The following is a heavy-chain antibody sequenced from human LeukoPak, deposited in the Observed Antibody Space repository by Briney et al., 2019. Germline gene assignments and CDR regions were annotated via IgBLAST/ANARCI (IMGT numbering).Heavy chain of an antibody. CDR3: ARSLYRDAFDI. D-gene: IGHD4-11*01. Sequence: SETLSLTCTVSGGSISIYYWSWIRQPPGKGLEWIGYIYYSGSTNYNPSLKSRVTISVDTSKNQFSLKLSSVTAADTAVYYCARSLYRDAFDIWGQGTMVTVSS. CDR2: IYYSGST. J-gene: IGHJ3*02. V-gene: IGHV4-59*01. CDR1: GGSISIYY.